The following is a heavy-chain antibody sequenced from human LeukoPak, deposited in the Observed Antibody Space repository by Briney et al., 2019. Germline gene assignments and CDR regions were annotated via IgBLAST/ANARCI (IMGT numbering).Heavy chain of an antibody. D-gene: IGHD3-10*01. CDR1: GFTFSSYA. V-gene: IGHV3-23*01. Sequence: GGSLRLSCAASGFTFSSYAMSWVRQAPGKGLEWVSAISGSGGSTYYADSVKGRFTISRDNSKNTLYLQMNSLRAEDTAVYYCAKGMVDGSRSYYYYYGMDVWGQGTTVTVSS. CDR2: ISGSGGST. J-gene: IGHJ6*02. CDR3: AKGMVDGSRSYYYYYGMDV.